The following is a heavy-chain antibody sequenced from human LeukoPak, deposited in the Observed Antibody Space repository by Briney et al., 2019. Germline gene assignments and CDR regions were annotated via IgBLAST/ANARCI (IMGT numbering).Heavy chain of an antibody. CDR1: GGSFSGYY. CDR3: ARDSRITIFGVVIGHYFDY. CDR2: INHSGST. J-gene: IGHJ4*02. Sequence: SETLSLTCAVYGGSFSGYYWSRIRQPPGKGLEWIGEINHSGSTNYNPSLKSRVTISVDTSKNQFSLKLSSVTAADTAVYYCARDSRITIFGVVIGHYFDYWGQGTLVTVSS. V-gene: IGHV4-34*01. D-gene: IGHD3-3*01.